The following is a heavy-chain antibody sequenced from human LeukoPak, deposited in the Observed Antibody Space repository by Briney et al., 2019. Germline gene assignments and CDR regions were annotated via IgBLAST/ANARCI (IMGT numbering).Heavy chain of an antibody. CDR2: MSSSDDGR. CDR3: AKAPVTSCRGAFCYPFDY. J-gene: IGHJ4*02. CDR1: GFTFSSYG. Sequence: GGSLRLSCAASGFTFSSYGMHWVRQAPGKGLEWVSAMSSSDDGRYYAASVRGRFTISRDTSRSTLYLQMNSLRAEDAAVYYCAKAPVTSCRGAFCYPFDYWGQGTLVTVSS. V-gene: IGHV3-23*01. D-gene: IGHD2-15*01.